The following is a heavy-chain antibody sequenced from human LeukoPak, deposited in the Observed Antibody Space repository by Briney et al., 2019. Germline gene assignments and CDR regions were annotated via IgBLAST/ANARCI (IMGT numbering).Heavy chain of an antibody. Sequence: ASVKVSCKASGYTFTSYDINWVRQATGQGLEWMGWMNPNSGNTGYAQKFQGRVTITRNTSISTAYMELSSLRSEDTAVYYCARHGYSYGTDMDAFDIWGQGTMVTISS. CDR3: ARHGYSYGTDMDAFDI. CDR2: MNPNSGNT. J-gene: IGHJ3*02. V-gene: IGHV1-8*03. CDR1: GYTFTSYD. D-gene: IGHD5-18*01.